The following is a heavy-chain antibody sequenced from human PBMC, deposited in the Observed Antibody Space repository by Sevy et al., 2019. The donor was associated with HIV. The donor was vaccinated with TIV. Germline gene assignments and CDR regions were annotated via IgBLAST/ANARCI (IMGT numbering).Heavy chain of an antibody. CDR3: ARDLALLWFGEVTNYFDY. V-gene: IGHV1-69*13. Sequence: ASVKVSCKASEGTFSSYAISWVRQAPGQGLEWMGRIIPIFGTANYAQKFQGRVTITADESTSTAYMELSSLRSEDTAVYYCARDLALLWFGEVTNYFDYWGQGTLVTVSS. J-gene: IGHJ4*02. CDR1: EGTFSSYA. D-gene: IGHD3-10*01. CDR2: IIPIFGTA.